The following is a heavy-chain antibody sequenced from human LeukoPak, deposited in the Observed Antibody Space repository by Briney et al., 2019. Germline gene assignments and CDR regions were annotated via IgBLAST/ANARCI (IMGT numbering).Heavy chain of an antibody. CDR3: ARILITFGGVIADDAFDI. V-gene: IGHV1-8*02. CDR2: MNPNSGNT. Sequence: ASVKVSCKASGYTFTGYYMHWVRQAPGQGLEWMGWMNPNSGNTDYAQKFQGRVTMTRNTSISTAYMELSSLRSEDTAVYYCARILITFGGVIADDAFDIWGQGTMVTVSS. J-gene: IGHJ3*02. CDR1: GYTFTGYY. D-gene: IGHD3-16*02.